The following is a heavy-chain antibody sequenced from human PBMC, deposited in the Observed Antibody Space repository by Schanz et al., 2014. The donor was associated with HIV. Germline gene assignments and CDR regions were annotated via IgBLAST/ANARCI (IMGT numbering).Heavy chain of an antibody. D-gene: IGHD4-4*01. Sequence: DVQLVESGGGFIQPGESLRLSCVASGFTFGTTWMYWVRQGPGKGLTWVSYITPDGSVTYADSVKGRFTASRDSYKNTLFLQMNSLRVEDTAPYYCARGGLQWHPEWFDYWGQGTLVTVSS. V-gene: IGHV3-74*01. CDR3: ARGGLQWHPEWFDY. CDR2: ITPDGSVT. CDR1: GFTFGTTW. J-gene: IGHJ4*02.